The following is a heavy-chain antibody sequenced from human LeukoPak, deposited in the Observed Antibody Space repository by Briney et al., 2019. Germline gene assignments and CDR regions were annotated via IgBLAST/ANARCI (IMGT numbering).Heavy chain of an antibody. D-gene: IGHD6-13*01. CDR3: ARFDSSSWAKAIDP. V-gene: IGHV4-34*01. CDR2: INHSGST. CDR1: GGSFSGYY. J-gene: IGHJ5*02. Sequence: SETLSLTCAVYGGSFSGYYWSWIRQPPGKGPEWIGEINHSGSTNYNPSLKSRVTISVDTSKNQFSLKLSSVTAADTAVYYCARFDSSSWAKAIDPWGQGTLVTVSS.